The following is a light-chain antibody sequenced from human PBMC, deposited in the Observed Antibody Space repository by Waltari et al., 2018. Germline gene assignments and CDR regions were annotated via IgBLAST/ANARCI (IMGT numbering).Light chain of an antibody. V-gene: IGKV3-20*01. CDR3: QQYGSSPWT. J-gene: IGKJ1*01. Sequence: EIVLTQSPGTLSLSPGERATLSCRASQSLSGSYVAWYQQKPGQAPTLLIYGASTRATGIPGRFSVSGSGTDFTLSISRLEPEDFAVYYCQQYGSSPWTFGQGTKVEIK. CDR1: QSLSGSY. CDR2: GAS.